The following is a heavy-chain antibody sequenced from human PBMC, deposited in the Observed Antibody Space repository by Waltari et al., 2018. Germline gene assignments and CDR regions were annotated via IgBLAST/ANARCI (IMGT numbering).Heavy chain of an antibody. D-gene: IGHD2-21*01. Sequence: EVQLVESGGGLVQLGGSLRLSCAASGFNFSSYWMSWVRQAPGKGLEWVANIKQDGSEKYYVDSVKGRFTISRDNAKNSLYLQMNSLRAEDTAVYYCARSSNRYWYFDLWGRGTLVTVSS. V-gene: IGHV3-7*04. CDR3: ARSSNRYWYFDL. CDR1: GFNFSSYW. CDR2: IKQDGSEK. J-gene: IGHJ2*01.